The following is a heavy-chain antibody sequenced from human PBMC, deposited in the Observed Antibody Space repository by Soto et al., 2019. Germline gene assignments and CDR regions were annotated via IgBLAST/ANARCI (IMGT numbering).Heavy chain of an antibody. Sequence: DVQLVESGGGLIQPGGSLRLSCAAFGLTVSGKKYMAWVRQAPGKGLEWVSGLYDVDGTYYADSVKGRFTNSRDSSKNIVYLQMNSLRPDDTAVYYCASWVLQEHAYDIWGLGTTVTVSS. V-gene: IGHV3-53*01. D-gene: IGHD1-1*01. CDR2: LYDVDGT. CDR3: ASWVLQEHAYDI. CDR1: GLTVSGKKY. J-gene: IGHJ3*02.